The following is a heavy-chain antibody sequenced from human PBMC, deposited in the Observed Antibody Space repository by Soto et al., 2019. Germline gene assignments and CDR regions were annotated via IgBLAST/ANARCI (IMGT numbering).Heavy chain of an antibody. CDR3: ARARLSNGDPNIYFFYGLDV. V-gene: IGHV1-69*01. CDR2: IIPLFRKT. CDR1: GDMFRNSA. J-gene: IGHJ6*02. Sequence: HVQLVQSGAEVKRPGSSVKVSCKASGDMFRNSAFTWVRQAPGQGLAWMGVIIPLFRKTDVAQKFQGRVNLTANESTSSLYMEVSRLTSEDTAVYYCARARLSNGDPNIYFFYGLDVWGQGTTITVSS. D-gene: IGHD3-10*01.